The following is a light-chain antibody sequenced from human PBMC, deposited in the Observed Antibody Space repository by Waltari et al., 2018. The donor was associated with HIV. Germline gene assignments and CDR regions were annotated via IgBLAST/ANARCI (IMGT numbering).Light chain of an antibody. V-gene: IGLV2-23*02. CDR3: CSYVSNVI. CDR2: EVS. CDR1: SSDVATYKL. Sequence: QSALTQPASVSGSPGQSITISCTRTSSDVATYKLVSWYQQHPGKAPKLMIYEVSKRPSGFSDRFSGSKSGDTASLTISGLQAEDEAEYYCCSYVSNVIFGGGTKLTVL. J-gene: IGLJ2*01.